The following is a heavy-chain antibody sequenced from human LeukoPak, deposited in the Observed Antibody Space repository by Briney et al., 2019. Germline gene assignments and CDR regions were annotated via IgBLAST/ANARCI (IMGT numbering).Heavy chain of an antibody. J-gene: IGHJ4*02. CDR3: ARGPAIFYYLDY. D-gene: IGHD3-3*02. Sequence: SETLSLTCAVSGDSISSHNWWSWVRQAPGKGLEWIGEVFHSGNTNYNPSLESRVTISVDKSKNHLSLKLNSVTAADTAVYFCARGPAIFYYLDYWGQGALVIVSS. V-gene: IGHV4-4*02. CDR1: GDSISSHNW. CDR2: VFHSGNT.